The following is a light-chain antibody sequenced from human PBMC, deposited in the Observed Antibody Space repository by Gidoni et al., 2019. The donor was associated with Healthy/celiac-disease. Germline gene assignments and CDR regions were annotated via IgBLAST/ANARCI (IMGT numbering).Light chain of an antibody. CDR2: DAS. Sequence: DIQQTQFPSSLSASVGDRVTITCPARQDISNYLNLYQQKPGKAPKLMIYDASNLETGVPSRFSGSGSGTDFTFTISSLQPEDIATYYCQQYDNPPRTFGGGTKVEIK. J-gene: IGKJ4*01. CDR1: QDISNY. CDR3: QQYDNPPRT. V-gene: IGKV1-33*01.